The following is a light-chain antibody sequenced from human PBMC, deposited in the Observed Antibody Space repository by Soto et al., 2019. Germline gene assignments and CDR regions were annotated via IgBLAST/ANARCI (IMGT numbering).Light chain of an antibody. CDR1: QGISSY. CDR3: QQSYSIPLT. V-gene: IGKV1-8*01. CDR2: ASF. Sequence: AIRMTQSPSSFSASTGDRVTITCRASQGISSYLAWYQQKPGKAPKLLIYASFNLQSGVPPRFTGSGSGTDFTLTISTLQPEDFATYYCQQSYSIPLTFGGGTKVDIK. J-gene: IGKJ4*01.